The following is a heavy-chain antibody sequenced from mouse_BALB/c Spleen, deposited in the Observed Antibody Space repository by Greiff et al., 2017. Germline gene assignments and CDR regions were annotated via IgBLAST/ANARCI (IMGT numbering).Heavy chain of an antibody. Sequence: EVKVVESGGGLVKPGGSLKLSCAASGFTFSSYTMSWVRQTPEKRLEWVATISSGGSYTYYPDSVKGRFTISRDNAKNTLYLQMSSLKSEDTAMYYCTRDSYAMDYWGQGTSVTVSS. J-gene: IGHJ4*01. CDR2: ISSGGSYT. CDR1: GFTFSSYT. V-gene: IGHV5-6-4*01. CDR3: TRDSYAMDY.